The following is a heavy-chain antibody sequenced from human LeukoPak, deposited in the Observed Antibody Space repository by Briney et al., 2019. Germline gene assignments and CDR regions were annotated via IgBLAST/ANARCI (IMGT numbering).Heavy chain of an antibody. D-gene: IGHD3/OR15-3a*01. J-gene: IGHJ4*02. CDR2: MYYSGST. CDR1: GDSISSSDYY. CDR3: ARQTGSGLFTLP. V-gene: IGHV4-39*01. Sequence: SETLSLTCTVSGDSISSSDYYWGWIRQPPGKGLEWIASMYYSGSTYYNASLKSRVTISIDTSKNQISLRLTSVTAADTAMYYCARQTGSGLFTLPGGQGTLVTVSS.